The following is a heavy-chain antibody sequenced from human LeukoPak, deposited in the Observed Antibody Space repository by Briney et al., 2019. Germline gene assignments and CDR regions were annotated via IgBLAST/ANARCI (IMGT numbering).Heavy chain of an antibody. J-gene: IGHJ3*02. CDR1: GYTFTSYD. D-gene: IGHD6-13*01. CDR3: ARGGSSWYEVDAFDI. Sequence: ASVKVSCKASGYTFTSYDINWVRQATGQGLEWMGWMDPNSGNTGYAQKFQGRATMTRNTSISTAYMELSSLRSEDTAVYYCARGGSSWYEVDAFDIWGQGTMVTVSS. CDR2: MDPNSGNT. V-gene: IGHV1-8*01.